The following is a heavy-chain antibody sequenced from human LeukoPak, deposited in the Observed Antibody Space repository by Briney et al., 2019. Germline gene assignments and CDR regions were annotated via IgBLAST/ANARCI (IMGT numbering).Heavy chain of an antibody. CDR1: GGSISSYY. V-gene: IGHV4-59*01. CDR3: ARDVPFVWGSYRGNWFDP. Sequence: SETLSLTCTVSGGSISSYYWSWIRQPPGRGLEWIGYIYYSGSTNYNPSLKSRVTISVDTSKNQFSLKLSSVTAADTAVYYCARDVPFVWGSYRGNWFDPWGQGTLVTVSS. D-gene: IGHD3-16*02. J-gene: IGHJ5*02. CDR2: IYYSGST.